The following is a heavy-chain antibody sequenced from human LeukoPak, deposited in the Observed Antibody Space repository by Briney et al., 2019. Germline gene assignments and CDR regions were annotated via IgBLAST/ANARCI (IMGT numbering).Heavy chain of an antibody. CDR2: ISVHNGYT. Sequence: ASVKVSCKTSGYIFTSYGISWVRQAPGKGLEWMGWISVHNGYTRYAQKFQGRVTMTTDTSTSTAYMDLRSLRSDDTAVYYWARDMGHYRNYDSSGFYYNFEYWGQGTLVSVSS. V-gene: IGHV1-18*01. CDR1: GYIFTSYG. D-gene: IGHD3-22*01. J-gene: IGHJ4*02. CDR3: ARDMGHYRNYDSSGFYYNFEY.